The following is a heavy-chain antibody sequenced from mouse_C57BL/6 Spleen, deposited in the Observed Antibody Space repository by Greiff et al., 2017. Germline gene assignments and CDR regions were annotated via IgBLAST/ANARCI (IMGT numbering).Heavy chain of an antibody. J-gene: IGHJ1*03. CDR3: ARDGGPNWDWYFDV. D-gene: IGHD4-1*01. V-gene: IGHV3-1*01. CDR1: GYSITSGYD. CDR2: ISYSGST. Sequence: VQLKESGPGMVKPSQSLSLTCTVTGYSITSGYDWHWIRHFPGNKLEWMGYISYSGSTNYNPSLKSRISITHDTSKNHFFLKLNSVTTEDTATYYCARDGGPNWDWYFDVWGTGTTVTVSS.